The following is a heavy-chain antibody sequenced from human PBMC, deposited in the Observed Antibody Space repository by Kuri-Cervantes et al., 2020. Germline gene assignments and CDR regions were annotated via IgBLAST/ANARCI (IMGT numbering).Heavy chain of an antibody. V-gene: IGHV3-48*03. CDR1: GFIFSSSE. CDR3: AKIWGSYCLACAFDI. D-gene: IGHD1-26*01. Sequence: GGSLRLSCAASGFIFSSSEMNWVRQAPGKGLEWVSSISFSGASIYYADSVKGRFTISRDNAKNSLYLQMNSLRAEDTAVYYCAKIWGSYCLACAFDIWGQGTMVTVSS. J-gene: IGHJ3*02. CDR2: ISFSGASI.